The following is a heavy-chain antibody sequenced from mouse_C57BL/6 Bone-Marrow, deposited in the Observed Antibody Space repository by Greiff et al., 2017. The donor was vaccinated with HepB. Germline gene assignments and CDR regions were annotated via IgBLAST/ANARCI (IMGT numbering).Heavy chain of an antibody. Sequence: VQLQQSGAELVRPGTSVKMSCKASGYTFTNYWIGWAKQRPGHGLEGIGDIYPGGGYTNYNEKFKGKATLTADKSSSTAYMQFSSLTSEDSAIYYCARGTGFAYWGQGTLVTVSA. J-gene: IGHJ3*01. V-gene: IGHV1-63*01. D-gene: IGHD4-1*01. CDR3: ARGTGFAY. CDR2: IYPGGGYT. CDR1: GYTFTNYW.